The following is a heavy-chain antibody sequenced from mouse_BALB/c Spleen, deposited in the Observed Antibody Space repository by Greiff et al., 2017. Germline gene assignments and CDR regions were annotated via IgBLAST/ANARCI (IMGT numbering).Heavy chain of an antibody. D-gene: IGHD4-1*01. V-gene: IGHV2-6-5*01. CDR3: AKGDWERYAMDY. Sequence: VKLVESGPGLVAPSQSLSITCTVSGFSLTDYGVSWIRQPPGKGLEWLGVIWGGGSTYYNSALKSRLSISKDNSKSQVYLKMNSLQTDDTAMYYCAKGDWERYAMDYWGQGTSVTVSS. CDR2: IWGGGST. CDR1: GFSLTDYG. J-gene: IGHJ4*01.